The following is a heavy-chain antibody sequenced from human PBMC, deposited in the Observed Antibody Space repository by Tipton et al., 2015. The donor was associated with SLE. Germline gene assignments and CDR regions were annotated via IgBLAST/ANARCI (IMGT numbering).Heavy chain of an antibody. V-gene: IGHV3-21*01. J-gene: IGHJ6*02. CDR2: ISTSSSYI. CDR3: ARQQLGRGMDV. D-gene: IGHD6-6*01. CDR1: GFTFSSYN. Sequence: SLRLSCVASGFTFSSYNMNWVRQAPGKGLEWVSSISTSSSYIYYADSVKGRFTISRDNARNSLYLQMNSLRAEDTALYYCARQQLGRGMDVWGQGTTVTVSS.